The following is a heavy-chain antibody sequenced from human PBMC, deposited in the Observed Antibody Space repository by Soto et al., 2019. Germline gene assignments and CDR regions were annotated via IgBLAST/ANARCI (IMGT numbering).Heavy chain of an antibody. J-gene: IGHJ4*02. CDR2: IQSDGRT. Sequence: GGSLRLSCSASGFTFSTYAMHWVRQAPGKGLEDVSAIQSDGRTYYVDSVKGRFTISRDNSKNTLYLQMSSLRPEDTAVYYCVKDGSDWQEFWGQGTLVTVSS. V-gene: IGHV3-64D*09. D-gene: IGHD2-21*02. CDR3: VKDGSDWQEF. CDR1: GFTFSTYA.